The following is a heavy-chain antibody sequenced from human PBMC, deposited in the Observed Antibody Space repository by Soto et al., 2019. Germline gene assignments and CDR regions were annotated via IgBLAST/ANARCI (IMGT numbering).Heavy chain of an antibody. CDR1: GYNFASYW. CDR3: ARDTYYYDSSGAVGMDV. V-gene: IGHV5-51*01. D-gene: IGHD3-22*01. CDR2: IYPGDSDT. J-gene: IGHJ6*02. Sequence: GESHKISSKGSGYNFASYWIGWVRQMPGKGLEWMGIIYPGDSDTRYSPSFQGQVTISADKSISTAYLQWSSLKASDTAMYYCARDTYYYDSSGAVGMDVWGQGTTVTVSS.